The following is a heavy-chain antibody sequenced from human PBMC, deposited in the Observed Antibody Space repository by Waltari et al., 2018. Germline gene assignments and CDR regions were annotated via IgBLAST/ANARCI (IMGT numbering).Heavy chain of an antibody. CDR3: ARGGGGELRYFDWLNYYYYGMDV. V-gene: IGHV1-8*03. J-gene: IGHJ6*02. CDR1: GYTFTSYD. D-gene: IGHD3-9*01. CDR2: MNPNRGNT. Sequence: QVQLVQSGAEVQKPGASVKVSCQASGYTFTSYDFNWVRQAPGHGLEWMGWMNPNRGNTGYEKKFQGRVTITRKTSIRTAYRERSSRRSEDTAVYYCARGGGGELRYFDWLNYYYYGMDVWGQGTTVTVSS.